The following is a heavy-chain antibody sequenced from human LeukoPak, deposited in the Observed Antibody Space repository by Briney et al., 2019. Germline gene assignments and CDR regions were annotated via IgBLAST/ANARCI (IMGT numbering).Heavy chain of an antibody. V-gene: IGHV3-53*04. CDR3: AREAGYYDSSGYEGIFDY. Sequence: GGSLRLSCAASGFTVSSNYMSWVRQAPGKGLEWVSVIYSGGSTYYADSVKGRFTISRHNSKNTLYLQMNSLGAEDTAVYYCAREAGYYDSSGYEGIFDYWGQGTLVTVSS. CDR1: GFTVSSNY. J-gene: IGHJ4*02. CDR2: IYSGGST. D-gene: IGHD3-22*01.